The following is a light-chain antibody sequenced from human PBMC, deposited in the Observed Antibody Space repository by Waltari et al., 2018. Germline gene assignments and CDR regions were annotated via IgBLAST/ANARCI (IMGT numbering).Light chain of an antibody. CDR3: SSYTTSNSFV. CDR2: DVS. J-gene: IGLJ1*01. Sequence: QSALTQPASVSGSPGQSITISCTGPSNDIGNYKYVSWYQQNPGKAPKRMIYDVSNRPSGVSYRFSGSKSGNTASLTISGLQAEDEADYYCSSYTTSNSFVFGSGTTVTVL. V-gene: IGLV2-14*03. CDR1: SNDIGNYKY.